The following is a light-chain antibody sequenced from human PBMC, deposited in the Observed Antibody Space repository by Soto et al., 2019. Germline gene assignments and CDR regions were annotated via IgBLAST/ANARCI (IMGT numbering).Light chain of an antibody. CDR3: QAWDSSTAV. CDR2: QDS. Sequence: SYELTQPPSVSVSPGQTASITCSGDKLGDKYACWYQQKPCQSPVLVIYQDSKRPSGNPERFSGSNSGNTATLTISGTQAMDEADYYCQAWDSSTAVFGGGTQLTVL. CDR1: KLGDKY. J-gene: IGLJ2*01. V-gene: IGLV3-1*01.